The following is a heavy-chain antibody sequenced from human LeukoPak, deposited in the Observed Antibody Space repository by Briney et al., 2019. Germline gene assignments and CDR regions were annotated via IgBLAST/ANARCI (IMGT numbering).Heavy chain of an antibody. V-gene: IGHV1-69*13. D-gene: IGHD5-18*01. CDR3: ARDYWDTAMVTTYYFDY. CDR2: IIPIFGTA. Sequence: SVKVSCKASGGTFSSYAISWVRQAPGQGLEWVGGIIPIFGTANYAQKFQGRVTITADESTSTAYMELSSLRSEDTAVYYCARDYWDTAMVTTYYFDYWGQGTLVTVSS. CDR1: GGTFSSYA. J-gene: IGHJ4*02.